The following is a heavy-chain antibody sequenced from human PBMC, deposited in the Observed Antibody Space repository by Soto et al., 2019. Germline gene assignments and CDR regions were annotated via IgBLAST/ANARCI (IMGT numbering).Heavy chain of an antibody. CDR2: INPSGGST. V-gene: IGHV1-46*01. Sequence: ASVKVSCKASGYTFTSYYMHWVRQAPEQGLEWMGIINPSGGSTSYAQKFQGRVTMTRDTFTSTVYMELSSLRSEDTAVYYCARDTGYYDSSGYLRGVSLGYWGQGTLVTVS. CDR1: GYTFTSYY. J-gene: IGHJ4*02. D-gene: IGHD3-22*01. CDR3: ARDTGYYDSSGYLRGVSLGY.